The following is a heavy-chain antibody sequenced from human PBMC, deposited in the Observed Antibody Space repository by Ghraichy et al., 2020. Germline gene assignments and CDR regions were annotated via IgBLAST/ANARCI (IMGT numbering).Heavy chain of an antibody. Sequence: SETLSLNCDIYGGSMSEYYWTWIRQPPGKGLEWIGEINHSGSTDYNPSLKSRVTISVDTSKNLFSLRLSSVTAADTAIYFCARASLHCTATNCCSGYMDVWGNGTTVTVSS. CDR2: INHSGST. D-gene: IGHD2-8*02. CDR3: ARASLHCTATNCCSGYMDV. CDR1: GGSMSEYY. J-gene: IGHJ6*03. V-gene: IGHV4-34*01.